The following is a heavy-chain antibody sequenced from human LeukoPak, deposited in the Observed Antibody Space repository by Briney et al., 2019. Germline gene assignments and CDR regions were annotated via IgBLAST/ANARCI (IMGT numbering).Heavy chain of an antibody. V-gene: IGHV1-18*01. Sequence: GASVKVSCKAYGYDFINYGISWVRQAPGQGLEWMGWRSIYNGNTDYKLQGRVTMTTDTSTSTAYMEVRSLRSDDTAVYYCARGGPFPSSSSSREYYLDYWGQGTLATVSS. D-gene: IGHD6-6*01. J-gene: IGHJ4*02. CDR2: RSIYNGNT. CDR3: ARGGPFPSSSSSREYYLDY. CDR1: GYDFINYG.